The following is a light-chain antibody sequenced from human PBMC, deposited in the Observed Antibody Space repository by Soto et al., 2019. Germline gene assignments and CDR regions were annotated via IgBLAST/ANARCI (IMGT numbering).Light chain of an antibody. J-gene: IGKJ4*01. CDR3: QQRSNWPLT. V-gene: IGKV3D-20*02. CDR2: RAS. Sequence: EVVLTQSPGTLSLSPGERATLSCRASQSVSQNYLAWYQQKPGQAPRLLIYRASSRATGIPDRFSGSGSGTDFTLTISRLEPEDFAVYYCQQRSNWPLTFGGGTKVEIK. CDR1: QSVSQNY.